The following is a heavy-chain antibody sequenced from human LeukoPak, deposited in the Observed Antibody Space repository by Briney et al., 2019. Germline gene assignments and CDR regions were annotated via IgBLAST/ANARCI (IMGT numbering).Heavy chain of an antibody. CDR2: IKEDGSDK. Sequence: GGSLRLSCAASGFMFSSSWMAWVRQAPGKGLEWVANIKEDGSDKNYVDSMKGRFTISRDNAKNSLYLQMNSLRAEDTAVYYCARDGEYYDFWSGQDIVDYWGQGTLVTVSS. CDR3: ARDGEYYDFWSGQDIVDY. J-gene: IGHJ4*02. V-gene: IGHV3-7*01. D-gene: IGHD3-3*01. CDR1: GFMFSSSW.